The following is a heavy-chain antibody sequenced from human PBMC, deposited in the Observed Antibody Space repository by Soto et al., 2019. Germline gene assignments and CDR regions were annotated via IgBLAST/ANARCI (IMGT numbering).Heavy chain of an antibody. J-gene: IGHJ4*02. V-gene: IGHV4-30-4*01. Sequence: SSETLSLTCTVSGGSISSGDYYWSWIRQPPGKGLEWIGYIYYSGSTYYNPSLKSRVTISVDTSKNQFSLKLSSVTAADTAVYYCARDYYDSSGYDDWGQGTLATVSS. CDR1: GGSISSGDYY. CDR2: IYYSGST. CDR3: ARDYYDSSGYDD. D-gene: IGHD3-22*01.